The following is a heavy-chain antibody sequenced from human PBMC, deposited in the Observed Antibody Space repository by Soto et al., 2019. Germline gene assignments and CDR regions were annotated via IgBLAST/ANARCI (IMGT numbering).Heavy chain of an antibody. CDR2: IKQDGSEK. CDR3: ARDREQRYYYYYGMDV. Sequence: GSLRLSCAASGFTFSSYWMSWVRQAPGKGLEWVANIKQDGSEKYYVDSVKGRFTISRDNAKNSLYLQMNSLRAEDTAVYYCARDREQRYYYYYGMDVWGQGTKVTVSS. D-gene: IGHD6-25*01. CDR1: GFTFSSYW. V-gene: IGHV3-7*05. J-gene: IGHJ6*02.